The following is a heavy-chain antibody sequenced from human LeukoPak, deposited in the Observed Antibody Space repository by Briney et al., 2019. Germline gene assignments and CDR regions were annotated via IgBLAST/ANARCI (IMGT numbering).Heavy chain of an antibody. CDR3: ARDPAPYYDILTGLDY. D-gene: IGHD3-9*01. CDR1: GYTFTSYD. Sequence: ASVKVSCKASGYTFTSYDINWVRQAPGQGLEWMGRIIPIFGTANYAQKFQGRVTITADKSTSTAYMELSSLRSEDTAVYYCARDPAPYYDILTGLDYWGQGTLVTVSS. J-gene: IGHJ4*02. V-gene: IGHV1-69*06. CDR2: IIPIFGTA.